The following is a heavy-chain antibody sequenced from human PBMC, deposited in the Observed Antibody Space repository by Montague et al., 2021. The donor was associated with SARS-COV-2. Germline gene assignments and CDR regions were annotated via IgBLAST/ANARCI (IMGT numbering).Heavy chain of an antibody. CDR3: AATRGDIVVVVAAYYGMDV. V-gene: IGHV3-48*03. CDR2: ISSSGSTI. J-gene: IGHJ6*02. CDR1: GFTFSSYE. Sequence: SLRLSCAASGFTFSSYEMNWVRQAPGKGLEWVSYISSSGSTIYYADSVKGRFTISRDNAKNSLYLQMNSLRAEDTAVYYCAATRGDIVVVVAAYYGMDVWGQGTTVTVSS. D-gene: IGHD2-15*01.